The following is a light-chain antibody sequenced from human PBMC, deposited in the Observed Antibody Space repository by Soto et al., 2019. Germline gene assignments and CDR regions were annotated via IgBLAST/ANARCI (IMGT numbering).Light chain of an antibody. Sequence: QSVLTQPPSVSGTPGQWVTISCSGSISNIANNFVYWYQQFPGKAPKLLIYRYDQRPSGVPDRFSGSKSGTSASLVINGLRSEDEADYYCAAWDDSLSAGVFGGGTQLTV. CDR3: AAWDDSLSAGV. CDR1: ISNIANNF. CDR2: RYD. V-gene: IGLV1-47*01. J-gene: IGLJ7*01.